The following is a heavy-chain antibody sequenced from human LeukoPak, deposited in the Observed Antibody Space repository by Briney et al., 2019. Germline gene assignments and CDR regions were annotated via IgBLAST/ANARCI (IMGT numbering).Heavy chain of an antibody. D-gene: IGHD4-17*01. CDR1: GFTFNNYA. CDR2: IRGGGGTT. Sequence: PGGSLRLSCAASGFTFNNYAMNWVRQAPGKGLEWVSSIRGGGGTTYYADSAKGRFTISRHNSQNTLYLQMNSLSAEHTAVYYCARDYADYVGYFFFDYWGQGTLVTVSS. V-gene: IGHV3-23*01. J-gene: IGHJ4*02. CDR3: ARDYADYVGYFFFDY.